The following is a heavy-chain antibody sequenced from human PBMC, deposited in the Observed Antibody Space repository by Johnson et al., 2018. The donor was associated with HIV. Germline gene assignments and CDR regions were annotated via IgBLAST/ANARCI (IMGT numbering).Heavy chain of an antibody. Sequence: VQLVESGGGVVQPGRSLRLFQPGRSLRLSCPTSSSYVRVRQAPGKGLEWVSGISWNSGSIGYADSVKGRFTISRDNAKNSLYLQMNILRAEDTALYYCSKDIACGGDCGSHAFDIWGQGTMVTVSS. D-gene: IGHD2-21*01. V-gene: IGHV3-9*01. CDR1: RLSCPTSS. J-gene: IGHJ3*02. CDR2: ISWNSGSI. CDR3: SKDIACGGDCGSHAFDI.